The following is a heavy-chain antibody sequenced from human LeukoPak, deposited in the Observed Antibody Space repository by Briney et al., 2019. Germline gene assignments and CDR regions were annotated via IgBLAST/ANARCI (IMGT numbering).Heavy chain of an antibody. V-gene: IGHV3-21*01. CDR2: INRSSSDK. CDR1: GFTFSSYC. D-gene: IGHD2-2*01. J-gene: IGHJ4*02. CDR3: ARSTESGSSFDY. Sequence: PGGSLRLSCAASGFTFSSYCMNWVRQAPGKGLEWVSCINRSSSDKYSADSVKGRFTISRDNAKDSLYLQIDSLRAEDTAVYYCARSTESGSSFDYWGQGTLVTVSS.